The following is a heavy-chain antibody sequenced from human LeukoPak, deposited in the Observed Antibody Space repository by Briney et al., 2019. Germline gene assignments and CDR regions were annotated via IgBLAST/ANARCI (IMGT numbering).Heavy chain of an antibody. CDR3: AKDVRSGSSYFDY. V-gene: IGHV3-23*01. Sequence: PGGSLRLSCAASGFTFSSYAMSWVRQAPGKGLEWVSAVSGSGGSTYYADSVKGRFNISRDNSKNTLYLQMNSLRAEDTAVYYCAKDVRSGSSYFDYWGQGTLVSVPS. J-gene: IGHJ4*02. D-gene: IGHD1-26*01. CDR2: VSGSGGST. CDR1: GFTFSSYA.